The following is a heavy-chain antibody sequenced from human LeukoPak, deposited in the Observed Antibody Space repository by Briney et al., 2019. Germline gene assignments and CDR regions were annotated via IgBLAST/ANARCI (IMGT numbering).Heavy chain of an antibody. Sequence: PGGSLRLSCAASGFMFSDSVMHWVRQASGKGLEWVGRIRDKANSYATVYGASVKGRFTISRDDSKNTAYLQMNSLKTEDTAVYYCTCGSGWYSPDYWGQGTLVTVSS. CDR1: GFMFSDSV. D-gene: IGHD6-19*01. CDR3: TCGSGWYSPDY. V-gene: IGHV3-73*01. J-gene: IGHJ4*02. CDR2: IRDKANSYAT.